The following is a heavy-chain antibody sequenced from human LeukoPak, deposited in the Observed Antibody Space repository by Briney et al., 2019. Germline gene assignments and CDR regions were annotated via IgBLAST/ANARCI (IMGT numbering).Heavy chain of an antibody. Sequence: SETLSLTCAVSGYSISSGYYWGWIRQPPGKGLEWIGSFYHSGSTYYNPSLKSRVTISVDTSKNQFSLKLSSVTAADTAVYYCARWDYGDYEAPSWGQGTLVTVSS. J-gene: IGHJ5*02. CDR2: FYHSGST. V-gene: IGHV4-38-2*01. CDR3: ARWDYGDYEAPS. D-gene: IGHD4-17*01. CDR1: GYSISSGYY.